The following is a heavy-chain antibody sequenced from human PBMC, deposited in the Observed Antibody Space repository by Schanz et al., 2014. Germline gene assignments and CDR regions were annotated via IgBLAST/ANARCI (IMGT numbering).Heavy chain of an antibody. J-gene: IGHJ4*02. CDR2: IWYDGSNE. CDR1: GFTFSDAW. V-gene: IGHV3-33*06. CDR3: AKQHGVIQQVSDY. Sequence: VQLVESGGGLVKPGGSLRLSCAASGFTFSDAWMTWVRQAPGKGLEWVALIWYDGSNEYYADSVKGRFTISRDNSENTLYLQMNSLRAEDTAVYYCAKQHGVIQQVSDYWGQGTLVSVSS. D-gene: IGHD3-22*01.